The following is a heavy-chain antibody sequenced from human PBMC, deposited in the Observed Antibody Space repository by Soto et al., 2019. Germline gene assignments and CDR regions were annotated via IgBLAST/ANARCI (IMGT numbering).Heavy chain of an antibody. CDR3: ARKNSSGWANWFDP. D-gene: IGHD6-19*01. CDR1: GGTFSSYA. J-gene: IGHJ5*02. CDR2: IIPIFGTA. Sequence: GASVKVSCKASGGTFSSYAISWVRQAPGQGLDWMVGIIPIFGTANYAQKFQGRVTITADESTSTAYMELSSLRSEDTAVYYCARKNSSGWANWFDPWGQGTLVTVSS. V-gene: IGHV1-69*13.